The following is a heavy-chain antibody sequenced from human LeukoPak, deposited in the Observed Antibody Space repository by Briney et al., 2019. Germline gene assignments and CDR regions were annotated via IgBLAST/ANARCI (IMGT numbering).Heavy chain of an antibody. J-gene: IGHJ5*02. CDR1: GFTFSSYS. CDR3: AREINKWFDP. CDR2: ISSSSSYI. V-gene: IGHV3-21*01. Sequence: PGGSLRLSCAASGFTFSSYSMNWVCQAPGKGLEWVSSISSSSSYIYYADSVKGRFTISRDNARSTVFLQLNSLRAEDTAVYYCAREINKWFDPWGQGTLVTVSS.